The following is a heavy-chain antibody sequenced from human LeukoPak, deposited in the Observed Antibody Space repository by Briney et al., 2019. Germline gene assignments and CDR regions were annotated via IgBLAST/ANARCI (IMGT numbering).Heavy chain of an antibody. CDR1: GGSFSGYV. CDR3: ASVFRPASYPFDY. V-gene: IGHV4-34*01. D-gene: IGHD3-10*01. CDR2: INHSVST. J-gene: IGHJ4*02. Sequence: PSETLSLTCAVYGGSFSGYVWSWIRQPPGQRLEGIGEINHSVSTNYTPSIKSPVTISVDTSTHQFSLQLSCVTAAQPDAHQCASVFRPASYPFDYWGQGTLVTVSS.